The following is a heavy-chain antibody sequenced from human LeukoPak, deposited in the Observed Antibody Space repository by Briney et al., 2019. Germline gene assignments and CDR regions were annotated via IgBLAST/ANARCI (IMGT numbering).Heavy chain of an antibody. Sequence: GGSLRLSCAASGFTFSSYWRSWVRQAPGKGREGVANIKQDGSEKYYVYSVKGRLTISRVNAKNSLYLQMNSLRAEDTAVYYCARGSRAFDIWGQGTMVTVSS. V-gene: IGHV3-7*01. J-gene: IGHJ3*02. CDR3: ARGSRAFDI. CDR1: GFTFSSYW. CDR2: IKQDGSEK.